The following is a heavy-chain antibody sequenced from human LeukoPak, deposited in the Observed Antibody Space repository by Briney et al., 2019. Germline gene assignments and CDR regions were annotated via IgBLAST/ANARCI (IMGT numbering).Heavy chain of an antibody. CDR2: MNPNSGNT. Sequence: GASVKVSCKASGYTFTSYDINWVRQATGQRLEWMGWMNPNSGNTGYAKKFQGRVTMTRNTSMSTAYMELSSLRSEDSAVYYCARVPGNNTAWSAGMPKGWFDPWGQGTLVTVSS. D-gene: IGHD6-19*01. V-gene: IGHV1-8*01. CDR3: ARVPGNNTAWSAGMPKGWFDP. CDR1: GYTFTSYD. J-gene: IGHJ5*02.